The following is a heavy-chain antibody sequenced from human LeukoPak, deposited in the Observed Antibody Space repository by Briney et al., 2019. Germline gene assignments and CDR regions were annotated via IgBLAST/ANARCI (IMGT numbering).Heavy chain of an antibody. CDR2: ISSSSSYI. CDR3: ARARGCSSTSCPHYYYGMDV. D-gene: IGHD2-2*01. J-gene: IGHJ6*02. CDR1: GFTFSSFS. Sequence: GGSLRLSCGASGFTFSSFSMNWVRQAPGKGLEWVSSISSSSSYIYYADSVKGRFTISRDNSKNTLYLQMNSLRAEDTAVYYCARARGCSSTSCPHYYYGMDVWGQGTTVTVSS. V-gene: IGHV3-21*01.